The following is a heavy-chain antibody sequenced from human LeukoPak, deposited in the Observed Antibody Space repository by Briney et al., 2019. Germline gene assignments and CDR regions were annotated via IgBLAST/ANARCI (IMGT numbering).Heavy chain of an antibody. CDR3: ARGLLSGIAVAGSDYFDY. CDR1: GGSISSYY. D-gene: IGHD6-19*01. V-gene: IGHV4-34*01. CDR2: INHSGST. Sequence: SETLSLTCTVSGGSISSYYWSWIRQPPGKGLEWIGQINHSGSTNYIPSLKSRVTISVDTTKNQFSLKVSSVTAADTAVYYCARGLLSGIAVAGSDYFDYWGQGTLVTVSS. J-gene: IGHJ4*02.